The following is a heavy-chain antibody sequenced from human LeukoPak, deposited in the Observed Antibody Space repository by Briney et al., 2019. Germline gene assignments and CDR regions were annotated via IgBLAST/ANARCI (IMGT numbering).Heavy chain of an antibody. J-gene: IGHJ4*02. CDR3: ARENSVSYREFDY. CDR1: GGSISSYY. D-gene: IGHD1-26*01. CDR2: IYTSGST. V-gene: IGHV4-4*07. Sequence: SETLSLTCTVSGGSISSYYGSWLRQPAGKGLEWLARIYTSGSTNYNASLKSRVSMSVDTSKNQFSLKLSSVTAADTAVFYCARENSVSYREFDYWGQGTRVTGAS.